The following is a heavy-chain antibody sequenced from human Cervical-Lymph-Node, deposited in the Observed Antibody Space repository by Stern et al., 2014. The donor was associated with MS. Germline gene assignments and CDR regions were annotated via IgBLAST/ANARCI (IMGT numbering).Heavy chain of an antibody. Sequence: EVQLVESGAEVKKPGESLRISCKGSGYSFTDFWVAWVRQMPGKGLEWMGIIYPGDSDTRYSPSFQGRFTISADKSINTAYLQWSGLKDSDTAMYYCARLRSTSWFDFWGQGTQVTVSS. CDR2: IYPGDSDT. CDR1: GYSFTDFW. D-gene: IGHD2-2*01. V-gene: IGHV5-51*01. CDR3: ARLRSTSWFDF. J-gene: IGHJ5*01.